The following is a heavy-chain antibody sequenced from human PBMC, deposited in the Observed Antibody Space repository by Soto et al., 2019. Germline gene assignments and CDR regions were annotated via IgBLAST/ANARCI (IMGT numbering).Heavy chain of an antibody. CDR1: GYTFTGYY. CDR2: INPNSGGT. Sequence: QVQLVQSGAEVKKPGASVKVSCKASGYTFTGYYMHWVRQAPGQGLEWMGWINPNSGGTNYAQKFQGRVTMTRDTSISTAYMELSRLRSDDTAVYYCARDYGSSSWYGYNYFDYWGQGTLVTVSS. CDR3: ARDYGSSSWYGYNYFDY. J-gene: IGHJ4*02. D-gene: IGHD6-13*01. V-gene: IGHV1-2*02.